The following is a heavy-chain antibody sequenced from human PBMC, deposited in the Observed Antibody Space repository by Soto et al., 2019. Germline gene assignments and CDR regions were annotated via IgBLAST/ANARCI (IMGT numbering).Heavy chain of an antibody. CDR3: QVGATKDIDYYYYGMDV. J-gene: IGHJ6*02. CDR1: GGTFSSYA. CDR2: IIPIFGTA. Sequence: QVQLVQSGAEVKKPGSSVKVSCKASGGTFSSYAISWVRQAPGQGLEWMGGIIPIFGTANYAQKFQGRVTITADESTSTAYMELSSLISEDTAVYYCQVGATKDIDYYYYGMDVWGQGTTVTVSS. D-gene: IGHD1-26*01. V-gene: IGHV1-69*12.